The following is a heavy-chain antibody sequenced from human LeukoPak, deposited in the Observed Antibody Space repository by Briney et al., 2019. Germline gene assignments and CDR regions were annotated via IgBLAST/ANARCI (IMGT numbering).Heavy chain of an antibody. CDR2: ISGSGGST. V-gene: IGHV3-23*01. D-gene: IGHD5-12*01. Sequence: GGSLRLSCAASGFTFSSYAMSWVRQAPGKGLEWVSAISGSGGSTYYADSVKGRFTISRDNSKNTLYLQMNSLRAEDTAVYYCAKGRRGYDFGILDYWGQGTLVTVSS. CDR1: GFTFSSYA. J-gene: IGHJ4*02. CDR3: AKGRRGYDFGILDY.